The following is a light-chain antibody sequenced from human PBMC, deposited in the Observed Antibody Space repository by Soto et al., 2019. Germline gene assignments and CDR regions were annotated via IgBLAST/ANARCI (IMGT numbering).Light chain of an antibody. CDR2: DAS. Sequence: EIVFTQSPATLSLSPGERATLSCRASQSVSSYLAWYQQKPGQAPRLLIYDASNRATGIPARFSGSGSGIDFTLTISSLEPEDFAVYYCQQRSNWPLTFGPGTKVDIK. J-gene: IGKJ3*01. V-gene: IGKV3-11*01. CDR3: QQRSNWPLT. CDR1: QSVSSY.